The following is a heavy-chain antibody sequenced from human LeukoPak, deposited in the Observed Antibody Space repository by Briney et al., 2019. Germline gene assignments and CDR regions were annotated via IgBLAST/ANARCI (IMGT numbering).Heavy chain of an antibody. D-gene: IGHD2-21*02. V-gene: IGHV1-69*04. CDR3: ARVVTASDAFDI. Sequence: ASVKVSCKASGGTFSSYAISWVRQAPGQGLEWMGRIIPILGIANYAQKFQGRVTITADKSTSTAYMELSSLRSEDTAVYYCARVVTASDAFDIWGQGTMVTVSS. J-gene: IGHJ3*02. CDR2: IIPILGIA. CDR1: GGTFSSYA.